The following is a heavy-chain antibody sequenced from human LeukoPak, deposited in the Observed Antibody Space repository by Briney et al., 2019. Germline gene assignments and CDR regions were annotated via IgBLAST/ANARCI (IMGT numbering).Heavy chain of an antibody. CDR2: ISGSGGST. Sequence: GGSLRLSCAASGFTFSSYAMSWVRQAPGKRLEWVSGISGSGGSTYYADSVKGRFTISRDNSRNTLHLQMNSPRAEDTAVYYCAILPGYSSGWYEVNYWGQGTLVTVSS. CDR3: AILPGYSSGWYEVNY. V-gene: IGHV3-23*01. D-gene: IGHD6-13*01. CDR1: GFTFSSYA. J-gene: IGHJ4*02.